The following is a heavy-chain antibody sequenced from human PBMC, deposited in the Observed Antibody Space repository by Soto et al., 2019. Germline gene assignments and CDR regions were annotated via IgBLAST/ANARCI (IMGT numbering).Heavy chain of an antibody. D-gene: IGHD3-22*01. V-gene: IGHV3-53*01. J-gene: IGHJ4*02. Sequence: GGSLRLSCAASGFTVSSNYMSWVRQAPGKGLEWVSVIYSGVSTYYADSVKGRFTISRDNSKNTLYLQMNSLRAEDTAVYYCARGHYYDSSGYRMYYFDYWGQGTLVTVSS. CDR3: ARGHYYDSSGYRMYYFDY. CDR1: GFTVSSNY. CDR2: IYSGVST.